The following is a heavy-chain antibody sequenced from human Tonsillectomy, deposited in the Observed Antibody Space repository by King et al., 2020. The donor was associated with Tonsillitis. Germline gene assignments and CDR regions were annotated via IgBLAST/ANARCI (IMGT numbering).Heavy chain of an antibody. Sequence: VQLVESGGGVVQPGTALRLSCTASGFTFSAFGLPLDPQPPGNRLEWVALLSYDGRNTYYSDSGKGRFTISRDNSKNTLNLRMNSLRPDDTAVYYCAKDLVGAAFDYWGQGTLVTVSS. CDR2: LSYDGRNT. V-gene: IGHV3-30*18. D-gene: IGHD3-16*01. CDR3: AKDLVGAAFDY. J-gene: IGHJ4*02. CDR1: GFTFSAFG.